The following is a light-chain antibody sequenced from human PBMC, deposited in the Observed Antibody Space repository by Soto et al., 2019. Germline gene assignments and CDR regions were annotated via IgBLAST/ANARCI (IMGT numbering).Light chain of an antibody. CDR3: QQFYNWPWT. V-gene: IGKV3-15*01. CDR2: GAS. Sequence: ELEMTQSPATLSVSPGEGATLSCRASQSVGSDLAWYQQKPGQAPRLLIYGASTRAAGLSARFSGSGSGTAFTLTISSLQSEDLAVYYCQQFYNWPWTFGQGTKLEIK. CDR1: QSVGSD. J-gene: IGKJ1*01.